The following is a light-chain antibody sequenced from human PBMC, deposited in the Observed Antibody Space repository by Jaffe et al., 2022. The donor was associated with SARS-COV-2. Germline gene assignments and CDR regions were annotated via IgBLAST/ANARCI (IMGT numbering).Light chain of an antibody. V-gene: IGLV1-51*02. CDR3: GTWDSSLSAGL. J-gene: IGLJ2*01. CDR2: ENN. Sequence: QSVLTQPPSVSAAPGQKVTISCSGSRSNIGNNYVSWYQQLPGTAPKLLIYENNKRPSGMPDRFSGSKSGTSATLGITGLQTGDEADYFCGTWDSSLSAGLFGGGTKLTVL. CDR1: RSNIGNNY.